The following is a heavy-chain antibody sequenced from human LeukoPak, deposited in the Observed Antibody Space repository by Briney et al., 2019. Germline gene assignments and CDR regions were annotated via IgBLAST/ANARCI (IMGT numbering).Heavy chain of an antibody. V-gene: IGHV4-4*07. D-gene: IGHD6-19*01. CDR2: IYTSGST. J-gene: IGHJ5*02. CDR3: ARDESKYSSGWYWFDH. Sequence: SETLSLTCTVSGGSISSYYWSWIRQPAGKGLEWIGRIYTSGSTNYNPSLKSRVTISVDKSKNQFSLKLSSVTAADTAVYYCARDESKYSSGWYWFDHWGQGTLVTVSS. CDR1: GGSISSYY.